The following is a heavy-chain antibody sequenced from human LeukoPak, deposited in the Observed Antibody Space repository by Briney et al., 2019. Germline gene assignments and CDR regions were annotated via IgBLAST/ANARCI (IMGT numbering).Heavy chain of an antibody. J-gene: IGHJ4*02. Sequence: SETLSLTCAAYGGSFSGYFLTWIRQPPGKGLEWIGEINHSGSTNYNPSLKSRVTISVDTSKNQFSLKLTSVTAADTAVYYCARGVGFVKIDYWGQGTLVTVSP. V-gene: IGHV4-34*01. CDR2: INHSGST. CDR1: GGSFSGYF. D-gene: IGHD3-10*01. CDR3: ARGVGFVKIDY.